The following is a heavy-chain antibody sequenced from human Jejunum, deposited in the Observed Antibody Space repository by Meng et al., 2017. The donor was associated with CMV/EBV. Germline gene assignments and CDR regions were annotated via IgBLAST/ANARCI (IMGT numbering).Heavy chain of an antibody. CDR2: IYSSGTT. CDR3: ARHEVVGTAIFDY. J-gene: IGHJ4*02. CDR1: GGSISNYY. Sequence: QVTLQEAGPGLVKPSETLSLTCTVAGGSISNYYWSWIRQPAGKGLEYIGRIYSSGTTKYNPSLNSRVTMSVDTSKNQFSLKVRSVTAADTAVYLCARHEVVGTAIFDYWGQGTLVTVSS. V-gene: IGHV4-4*07. D-gene: IGHD6-19*01.